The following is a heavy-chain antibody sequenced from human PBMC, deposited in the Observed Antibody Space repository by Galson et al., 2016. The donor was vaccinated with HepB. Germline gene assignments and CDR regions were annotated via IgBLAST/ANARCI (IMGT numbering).Heavy chain of an antibody. D-gene: IGHD1-26*01. CDR3: AREVVWSDFNWFDP. J-gene: IGHJ5*02. Sequence: ETLSLTCNVSGDSITSSGYFWGWIRQPPGKGLEWIGYIFYSGTTNYNPSFNSRVTISVDTSKNQFPLRLSSVTAADTAVYYCAREVVWSDFNWFDPWGQGALVTVSS. CDR2: IFYSGTT. CDR1: GDSITSSGYF. V-gene: IGHV4-61*08.